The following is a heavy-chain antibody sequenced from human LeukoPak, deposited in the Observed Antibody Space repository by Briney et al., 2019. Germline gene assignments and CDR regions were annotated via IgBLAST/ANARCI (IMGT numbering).Heavy chain of an antibody. CDR1: GFTFSSYG. Sequence: GRSLRLSCAASGFTFSSYGMHWVRQAPGKGLEWVAVISYDGSNKYYAGSVKGRFTISRDNSKNTLYLQMNSLRAEDTAVYYCARVVERGQTPHAFDIWGQGTMVTVSS. J-gene: IGHJ3*02. CDR2: ISYDGSNK. V-gene: IGHV3-30*03. CDR3: ARVVERGQTPHAFDI. D-gene: IGHD2-2*01.